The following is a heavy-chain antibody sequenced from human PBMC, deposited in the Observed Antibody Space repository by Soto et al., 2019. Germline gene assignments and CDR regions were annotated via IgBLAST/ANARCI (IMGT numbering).Heavy chain of an antibody. CDR1: GFTFNSYA. CDR3: AKDRETAWLSDF. Sequence: GGSLRLSCAASGFTFNSYALSWVRQAPGKGLEWVSTISGGDTYYADFVKGRFTISRDISKNTLYLQMDGLRAEDTAIYYCAKDRETAWLSDFWGQGALVTVSS. V-gene: IGHV3-23*01. J-gene: IGHJ4*02. D-gene: IGHD3-9*01. CDR2: ISGGDT.